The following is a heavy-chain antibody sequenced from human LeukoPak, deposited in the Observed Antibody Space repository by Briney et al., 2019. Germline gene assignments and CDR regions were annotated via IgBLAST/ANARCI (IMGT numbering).Heavy chain of an antibody. J-gene: IGHJ4*02. CDR1: GYSISTGYY. CDR3: ARVSFNGRNDY. CDR2: IYHSGST. Sequence: PSETLSLTCTVSGYSISTGYYWGWIRQPPGKGLEWIGTIYHSGSTYYNPSLKSRFTTSIDTSKNQFSLKLSSVTAADTAVYYCARVSFNGRNDYWGQGTLVTVSS. V-gene: IGHV4-38-2*02.